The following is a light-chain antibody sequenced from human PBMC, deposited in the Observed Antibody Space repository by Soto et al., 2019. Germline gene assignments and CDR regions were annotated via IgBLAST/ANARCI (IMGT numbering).Light chain of an antibody. CDR2: QDT. J-gene: IGLJ2*01. Sequence: SYELTQPPSVSVSPGQTASITCSGDKLGDKYAYWYQQKPGQSPVLVIYQDTKRPSGIPERFSGSNSGNTATLTISGTQAMDEADYSCQAWDKNTVVFGGGTKLTVL. CDR3: QAWDKNTVV. V-gene: IGLV3-1*01. CDR1: KLGDKY.